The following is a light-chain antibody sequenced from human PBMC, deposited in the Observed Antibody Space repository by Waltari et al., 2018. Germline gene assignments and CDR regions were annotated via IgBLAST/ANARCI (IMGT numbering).Light chain of an antibody. CDR1: QSVTTN. J-gene: IGKJ3*01. CDR2: GAS. V-gene: IGKV3-15*01. Sequence: EIVMTQSPATLSVSPGERATLSCRASQSVTTNLAWYQQKPGQAPRLLIYGASTRATGIPARFGGSGSGTEFTLTISGTQSGDFAIYYCQQYNNWPPLFTFGPGTRVDFK. CDR3: QQYNNWPPLFT.